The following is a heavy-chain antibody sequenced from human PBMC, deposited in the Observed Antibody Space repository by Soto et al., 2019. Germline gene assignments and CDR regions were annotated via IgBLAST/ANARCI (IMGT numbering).Heavy chain of an antibody. CDR1: SGSINENYY. J-gene: IGHJ3*01. CDR3: ARDDLSPTLRTFDV. V-gene: IGHV4-59*01. Sequence: RSLTCTVSSGSINENYYWNWIRQSPGKGLEWIGYVFHTGTTHYNPSLESRVTLSISTSKNQFSLTLTVVAASDTAIYLCARDDLSPTLRTFDVWGPGTMVTVSS. D-gene: IGHD2-15*01. CDR2: VFHTGTT.